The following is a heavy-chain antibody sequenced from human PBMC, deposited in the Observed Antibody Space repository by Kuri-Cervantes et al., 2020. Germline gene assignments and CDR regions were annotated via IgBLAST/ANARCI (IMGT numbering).Heavy chain of an antibody. D-gene: IGHD3-3*01. V-gene: IGHV3-30-3*01. Sequence: GGSLRLSCAASGFTFSSYAMHWVRQAPGKGLEWVAVISYDGSNKYYADSVKGRFTISRDNSKNTLYLQMNSLRAEDTAVYYCAREGVSYYDFWSGYYTDYYYYYYMDVWGKGTTVTVSS. J-gene: IGHJ6*03. CDR3: AREGVSYYDFWSGYYTDYYYYYYMDV. CDR1: GFTFSSYA. CDR2: ISYDGSNK.